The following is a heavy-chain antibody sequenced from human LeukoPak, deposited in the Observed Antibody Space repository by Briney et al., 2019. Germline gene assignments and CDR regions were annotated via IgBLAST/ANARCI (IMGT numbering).Heavy chain of an antibody. CDR1: GFTFRSYS. Sequence: PGGSWRFSGEASGFTFRSYSMTWVRKAPGKGLKWVTAISGSGGSTYYADSVKGRFTISRDNSKNTLYLQMNSLRAEDTAVYYCAKDPEGSNFDYWGQGTLVTVSS. CDR3: AKDPEGSNFDY. J-gene: IGHJ4*02. V-gene: IGHV3-23*01. D-gene: IGHD1-26*01. CDR2: ISGSGGST.